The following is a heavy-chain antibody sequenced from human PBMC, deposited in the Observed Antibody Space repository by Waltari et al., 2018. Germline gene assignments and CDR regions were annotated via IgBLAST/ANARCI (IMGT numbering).Heavy chain of an antibody. CDR3: ARDPLHDYSNHDYGDHVWYFDY. Sequence: EVQLVESGGGLVKPGGSLRLSCAASGFTFSSSIMTWVRQAPGKGREWFSSISSSSSYIYYADSVKGRFTISRDNAKNSLYLQMNSLRAEDTAVYYCARDPLHDYSNHDYGDHVWYFDYWGQGTLVTVSS. D-gene: IGHD4-4*01. CDR1: GFTFSSSI. J-gene: IGHJ4*02. CDR2: ISSSSSYI. V-gene: IGHV3-21*01.